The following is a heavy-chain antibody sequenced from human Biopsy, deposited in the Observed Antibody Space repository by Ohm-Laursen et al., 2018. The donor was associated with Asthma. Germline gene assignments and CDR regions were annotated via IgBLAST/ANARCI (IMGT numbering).Heavy chain of an antibody. J-gene: IGHJ5*02. CDR1: GFTFSSYA. CDR2: ISGSGGST. CDR3: AKAEQYFDCYCSDP. D-gene: IGHD3-9*01. Sequence: SLRLSCSASGFTFSSYAMSWVRQAPGKGLEWVSAISGSGGSTYYADSVKGRFTISRDNSKNTLYLQMNSLRAEDTPVYYCAKAEQYFDCYCSDPWGQGPLFPFSS. V-gene: IGHV3-23*01.